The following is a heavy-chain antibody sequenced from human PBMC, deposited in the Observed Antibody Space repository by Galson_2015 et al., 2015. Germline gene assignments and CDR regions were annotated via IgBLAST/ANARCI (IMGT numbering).Heavy chain of an antibody. D-gene: IGHD3-22*01. CDR2: INAYSGNS. V-gene: IGHV1-18*04. J-gene: IGHJ4*02. CDR1: GYTVTTYG. Sequence: AVKGAGKASGYTVTTYGISWVRQSPGQGLEGMGWINAYSGNSNYAQKLQGRVTVTTDTSTSPAYMELRSLRSDDTAVYYCARGQTFYDSSVYYFDYWGQGTLVTVSS. CDR3: ARGQTFYDSSVYYFDY.